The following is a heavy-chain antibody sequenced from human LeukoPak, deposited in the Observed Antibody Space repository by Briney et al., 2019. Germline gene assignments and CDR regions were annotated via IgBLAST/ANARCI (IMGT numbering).Heavy chain of an antibody. J-gene: IGHJ4*02. CDR1: GFTFSSYA. CDR3: AKRGSKYQLLYTDY. Sequence: GRSLRLSCAASGFTFSSYAMHWVRQAPGKGLEWVAVISYDGSNKYYADSVKGRFTISRDNSKNTLYLQMNSLRAEGTAVYYCAKRGSKYQLLYTDYWGQGTLVTVSS. D-gene: IGHD2-2*02. CDR2: ISYDGSNK. V-gene: IGHV3-30-3*02.